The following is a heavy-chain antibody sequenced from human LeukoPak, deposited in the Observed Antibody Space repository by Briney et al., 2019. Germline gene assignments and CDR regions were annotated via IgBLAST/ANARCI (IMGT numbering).Heavy chain of an antibody. D-gene: IGHD5-12*01. J-gene: IGHJ5*02. V-gene: IGHV1-69*13. CDR3: ATSDSDYAREHNNCFDP. CDR2: IIPIFGTT. Sequence: GASVKVSCKAVGDTFSIYSITWVRQAPGQGLEWMGMIIPIFGTTNYAQKFQGRVTITADGSTSTIYLELSSLRYEDTAVYYCATSDSDYAREHNNCFDPWGQGTLVIVSS. CDR1: GDTFSIYS.